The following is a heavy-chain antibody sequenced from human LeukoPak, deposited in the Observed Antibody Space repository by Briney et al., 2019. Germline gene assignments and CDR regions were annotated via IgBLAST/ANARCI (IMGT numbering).Heavy chain of an antibody. D-gene: IGHD3-9*01. CDR3: ATHSLPYYDILTGYYISPPVEY. V-gene: IGHV1-24*01. Sequence: ASVKVSCKVSGYTLTELSMHWVRQAPGKGLEWMGGFDPEDGETIYAQKFQGRVTMTEDTSTDTAYMELSSLRSEDTAVYYCATHSLPYYDILTGYYISPPVEYWGQGTLVTVSS. CDR2: FDPEDGET. J-gene: IGHJ4*02. CDR1: GYTLTELS.